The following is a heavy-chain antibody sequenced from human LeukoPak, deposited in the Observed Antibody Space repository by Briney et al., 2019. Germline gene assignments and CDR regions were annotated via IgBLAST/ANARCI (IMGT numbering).Heavy chain of an antibody. CDR1: GFTVSGNY. CDR2: LHSSGGT. D-gene: IGHD2-15*01. Sequence: GGSLRLSCAASGFTVSGNYMNWVHQAPGKGLEWVSVLHSSGGTYYADSVKGRFTISRDNSKNTLYLQMNSLRAEDTAVYYCATGSCSGDTCYYGAPLDYWGQGTLVTVSS. CDR3: ATGSCSGDTCYYGAPLDY. V-gene: IGHV3-53*01. J-gene: IGHJ4*02.